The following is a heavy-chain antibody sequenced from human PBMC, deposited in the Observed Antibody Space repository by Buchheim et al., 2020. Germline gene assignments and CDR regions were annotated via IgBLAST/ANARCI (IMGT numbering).Heavy chain of an antibody. CDR3: AIENWERPPHWYLDL. J-gene: IGHJ2*01. V-gene: IGHV4-59*01. Sequence: QVQLQGSGPGLVKTSETLSLTCTVSGGAIGFYYGSWIRQSPGKGREWIGYILHNGNTHYNPSLNSRVTMLVDTAKHEFSLKLSSVTAADTAIYSCAIENWERPPHWYLDLWGRGTL. D-gene: IGHD1-26*01. CDR1: GGAIGFYY. CDR2: ILHNGNT.